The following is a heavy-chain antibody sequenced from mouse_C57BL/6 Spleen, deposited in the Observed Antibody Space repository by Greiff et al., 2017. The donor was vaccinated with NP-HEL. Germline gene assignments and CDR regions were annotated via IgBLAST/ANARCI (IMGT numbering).Heavy chain of an antibody. V-gene: IGHV1-61*01. J-gene: IGHJ2*01. CDR1: GYTFTSYW. CDR2: IYPSDSET. Sequence: VQLQQPGAELVRPGSSVKLSCKASGYTFTSYWMDWVKQRPGQGLEWIGNIYPSDSETHYNQKFKDKATLTVDKSSSTAYMQLSSLTSEDSAVYYCARRGDYDGDDYWGQGTTLTVSS. CDR3: ARRGDYDGDDY. D-gene: IGHD2-4*01.